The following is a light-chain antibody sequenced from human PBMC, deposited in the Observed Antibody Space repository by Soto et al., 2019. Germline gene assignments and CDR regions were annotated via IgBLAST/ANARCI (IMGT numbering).Light chain of an antibody. V-gene: IGKV3-20*01. CDR2: GAS. CDR1: QTLSNSF. CDR3: QQYGSSPRT. Sequence: EMVVTQSPGSVSFSGGQIATLSCRASQTLSNSFIAWYQQKPGQTPRLLIYGASSRATGIPDRFSGSGSGTDFTLTISRLEPEDFAVYYCQQYGSSPRTFGQGTKVDIK. J-gene: IGKJ1*01.